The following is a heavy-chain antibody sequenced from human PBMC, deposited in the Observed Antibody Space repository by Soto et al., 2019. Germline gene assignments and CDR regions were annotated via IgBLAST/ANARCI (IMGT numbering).Heavy chain of an antibody. CDR2: ITPTGGRT. CDR1: GYTFTNYD. J-gene: IGHJ4*02. V-gene: IGHV1-46*01. CDR3: ASDLAAADY. D-gene: IGHD6-13*01. Sequence: QVQLVQSGAEVKKPGASVKVSCKASGYTFTNYDIHWVRHAPGQGLEGMGIITPTGGRTNYAQNFQGRVTLTMDTSTSTVYIDLSRLRFEDTSVYYCASDLAAADYWGQGTLVTVSS.